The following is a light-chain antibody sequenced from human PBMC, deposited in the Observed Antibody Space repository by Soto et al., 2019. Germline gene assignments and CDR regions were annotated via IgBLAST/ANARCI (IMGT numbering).Light chain of an antibody. CDR3: QQANSFPLT. CDR1: QSVSSSC. CDR2: GAS. J-gene: IGKJ4*01. Sequence: EIVLTQSPGTLSLSPGERATLSCRASQSVSSSCLAWYQQKPGQAPRLLIYGASSRATGIPDRFSGSGSGTDFTLTISRLEPEDFATYYCQQANSFPLTFGGGTKVEIK. V-gene: IGKV3-20*01.